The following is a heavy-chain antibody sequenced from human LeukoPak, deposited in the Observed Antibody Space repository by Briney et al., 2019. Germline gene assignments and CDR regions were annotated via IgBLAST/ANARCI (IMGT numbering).Heavy chain of an antibody. CDR1: GFTFSSYW. CDR3: ARVQLGVGADG. CDR2: INSDGSFT. Sequence: GGSLRLSCAASGFTFSSYWMHWVRQAPGKGLVWVSRINSDGSFTTYADSVKGRFTISRDNAKSMLYLQMNSLRAEDTAVYYCARVQLGVGADGWGQGTLVTVSS. J-gene: IGHJ4*02. D-gene: IGHD1-26*01. V-gene: IGHV3-74*01.